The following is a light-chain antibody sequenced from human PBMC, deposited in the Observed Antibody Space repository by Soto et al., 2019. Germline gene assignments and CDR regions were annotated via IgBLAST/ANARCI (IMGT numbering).Light chain of an antibody. CDR3: QQYDNLPYT. Sequence: DIQMTQSPSSLSASVGDRVTITCQASQDISICLNWYQQKPGKAPKLLIYDASSLEPGVPSRFSGSGSGTDYTFTISSLQPEDFATYFCQQYDNLPYTFGQGTKL. CDR1: QDISIC. CDR2: DAS. J-gene: IGKJ2*01. V-gene: IGKV1-33*01.